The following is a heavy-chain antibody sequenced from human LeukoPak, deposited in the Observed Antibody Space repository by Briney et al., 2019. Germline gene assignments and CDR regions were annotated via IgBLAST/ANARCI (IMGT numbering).Heavy chain of an antibody. Sequence: SEALSLTCTVSGGSISSYYWSWIRQPAGKGLEWIGRIYTSGSTNYNPSLKSRDTISVDKSKNQFSLKLSSVTAADTAVYYCARDNWNDDAFDIWGQGTMVTVSS. J-gene: IGHJ3*02. CDR1: GGSISSYY. V-gene: IGHV4-4*07. CDR3: ARDNWNDDAFDI. CDR2: IYTSGST. D-gene: IGHD1-1*01.